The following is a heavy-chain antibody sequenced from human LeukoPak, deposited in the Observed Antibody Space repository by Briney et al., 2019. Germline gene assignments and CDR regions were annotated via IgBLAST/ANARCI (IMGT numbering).Heavy chain of an antibody. J-gene: IGHJ6*01. CDR3: AKMKGHPLPKYYMDV. V-gene: IGHV3-23*01. D-gene: IGHD1-26*01. CDR1: GFTFSGFA. Sequence: QPGGSLRLSCAASGFTFSGFAMSWVRRTPGKGLEWVSGISGSGDNTLYADSVEGRFTISRDNSKNTLYLEMNSLRAEDTAIYYCAKMKGHPLPKYYMDVWGQGTTVTVSS. CDR2: ISGSGDNT.